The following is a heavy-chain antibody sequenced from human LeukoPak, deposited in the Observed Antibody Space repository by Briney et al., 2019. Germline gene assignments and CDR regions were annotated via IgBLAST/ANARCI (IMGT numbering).Heavy chain of an antibody. V-gene: IGHV5-51*01. CDR3: ARQPNPDFDY. Sequence: GSLKVSCKGSGYRFTNYWIGWVRQMPGKGLEWMGIIYPFDSNTIYSPSFQGQVTISADKSMSTAYLQWSSLRASDTAMYYCARQPNPDFDYWGQGTLVTVSS. CDR1: GYRFTNYW. J-gene: IGHJ4*02. CDR2: IYPFDSNT.